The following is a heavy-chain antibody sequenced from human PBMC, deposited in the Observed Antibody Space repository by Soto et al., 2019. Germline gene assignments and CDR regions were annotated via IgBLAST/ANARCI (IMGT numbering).Heavy chain of an antibody. V-gene: IGHV3-23*01. J-gene: IGHJ4*02. CDR3: TKQSPYSNSWYGVDY. CDR1: GFTFSNYG. CDR2: ISGRGDDT. D-gene: IGHD6-13*01. Sequence: EVQLLESGGGLVQPGGSLRLSCAASGFTFSNYGMNWVRQAPGKGLEWVSGISGRGDDTHYADSVKGRFPISRDSSKNTLYLKMNSLRAEDTAVYYCTKQSPYSNSWYGVDYWGQGTLVTVSS.